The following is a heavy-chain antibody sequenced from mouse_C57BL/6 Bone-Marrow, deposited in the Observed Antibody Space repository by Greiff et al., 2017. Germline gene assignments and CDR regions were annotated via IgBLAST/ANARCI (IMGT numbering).Heavy chain of an antibody. D-gene: IGHD2-1*01. CDR1: GYTFTSYW. Sequence: QVQLQQPGAELVKPGASVKLSCKASGYTFTSYWMQWVKQRPGQGLEWIGEIDPSDSYTNYNQKFKGKATLTLDTSSSTAYMQLSSLTSEDSAVYYCGRLYYGNYEFAYWGQGTLVTVSA. V-gene: IGHV1-50*01. J-gene: IGHJ3*01. CDR3: GRLYYGNYEFAY. CDR2: IDPSDSYT.